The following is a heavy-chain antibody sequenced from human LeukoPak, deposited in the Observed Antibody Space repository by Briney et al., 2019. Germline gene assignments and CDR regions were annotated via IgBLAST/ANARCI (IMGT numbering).Heavy chain of an antibody. V-gene: IGHV3-23*01. Sequence: GGSLRLSCAASGVTLSSYAMSWARQAPGKGLEWVSGISSSGSGGNTYYADSVKGRFTISRDNSENIVYLQMNNLRAEDTAVYYCAGRVTGYSSGYVYWGQGTLVTVSS. CDR3: AGRVTGYSSGYVY. CDR1: GVTLSSYA. CDR2: ISSSGSGGNT. D-gene: IGHD5-18*01. J-gene: IGHJ4*02.